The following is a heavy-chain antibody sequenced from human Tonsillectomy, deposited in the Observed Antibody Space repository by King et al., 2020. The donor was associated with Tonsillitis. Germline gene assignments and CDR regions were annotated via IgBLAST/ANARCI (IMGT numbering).Heavy chain of an antibody. CDR1: GYTFPSYG. V-gene: IGHV1-18*04. D-gene: IGHD1-26*01. CDR2: INTYNDNT. CDR3: AISPLGELPRV. J-gene: IGHJ4*02. Sequence: VQLVESGAEVKKPGASVKVSCTASGYTFPSYGINWVRQDPGQGLEWVGWINTYNDNTYYAPNLQGRVTMTTDTTTSTASMELRRLMSDDPAIYYCAISPLGELPRVWGQGPLVTVSS.